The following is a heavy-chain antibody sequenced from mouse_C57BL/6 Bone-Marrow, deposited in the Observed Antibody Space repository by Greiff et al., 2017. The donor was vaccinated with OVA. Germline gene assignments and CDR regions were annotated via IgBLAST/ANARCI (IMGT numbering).Heavy chain of an antibody. V-gene: IGHV5-4*03. J-gene: IGHJ2*01. D-gene: IGHD2-14*01. CDR1: GFTFSSYA. CDR2: ISDGGSYT. CDR3: ARAHRYFDY. Sequence: VKLMESGGGLVKPGGSLKLSCAASGFTFSSYAMSWVRQTPEKRLEWVATISDGGSYTYYPDNVEGRFTISRDNAKNNLYLQMSHLKSEDTAMYYCARAHRYFDYWGQGTTLTVSS.